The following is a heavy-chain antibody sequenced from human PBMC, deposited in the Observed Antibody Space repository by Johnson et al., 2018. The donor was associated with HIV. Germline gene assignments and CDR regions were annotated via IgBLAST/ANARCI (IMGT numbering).Heavy chain of an antibody. CDR3: ARACRDGYTCDVYYV. CDR2: LFRGGTT. CDR1: GFSVSSYY. Sequence: VQLVESGGGVVQPGGSLRLSCAASGFSVSSYYMSWVRQAPGKGLEWVSVLFRGGTTYYADSVRGRFTLSRDNSKNTLFLQMNSLRAEDTAVFYCARACRDGYTCDVYYVWGHGTMVTVSS. J-gene: IGHJ3*01. D-gene: IGHD5-24*01. V-gene: IGHV3-66*01.